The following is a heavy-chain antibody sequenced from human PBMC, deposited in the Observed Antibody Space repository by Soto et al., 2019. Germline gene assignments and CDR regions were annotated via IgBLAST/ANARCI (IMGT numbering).Heavy chain of an antibody. CDR3: TRTPIVRGVVRAFDF. CDR2: IKEDGTEE. J-gene: IGHJ3*01. CDR1: GFTFSGYW. D-gene: IGHD3-10*01. Sequence: TGGSLRLSCLASGFTFSGYWMNWVRQTPGKGLEWVANIKEDGTEENYLDSVKGRFIISRDNAKNSLYLQMNSLRAEDTGLYSCTRTPIVRGVVRAFDFWGQGTLVTVSS. V-gene: IGHV3-7*04.